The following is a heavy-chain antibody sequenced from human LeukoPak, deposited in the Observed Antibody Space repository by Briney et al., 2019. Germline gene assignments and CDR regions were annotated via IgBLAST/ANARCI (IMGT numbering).Heavy chain of an antibody. CDR2: ISGSGGST. CDR3: AKNGVLGQFGSNWFDP. CDR1: GFTFSSYG. J-gene: IGHJ5*02. V-gene: IGHV3-23*01. D-gene: IGHD3-3*01. Sequence: GGSLRLSCAASGFTFSSYGMSWVRQAPGKGLEWVSAISGSGGSTYYADSVKGRFTISRDNSKNTLYLQMNSLRAEDTAVYYCAKNGVLGQFGSNWFDPWGQGTLVTVSS.